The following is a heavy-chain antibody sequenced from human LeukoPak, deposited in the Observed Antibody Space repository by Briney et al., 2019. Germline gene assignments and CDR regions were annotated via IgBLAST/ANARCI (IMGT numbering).Heavy chain of an antibody. CDR3: ARDSDSGYGPFAS. Sequence: PGGSLRLSCAASGFMFSTYAMSWVRQAPGKGLEWVSTISGGGDNTYHADSVKGRFTISRDNSENTLYLQVNSLRAEDTAVYYCARDSDSGYGPFASWGQGTLVTVSS. D-gene: IGHD5-12*01. CDR1: GFMFSTYA. J-gene: IGHJ4*02. CDR2: ISGGGDNT. V-gene: IGHV3-23*01.